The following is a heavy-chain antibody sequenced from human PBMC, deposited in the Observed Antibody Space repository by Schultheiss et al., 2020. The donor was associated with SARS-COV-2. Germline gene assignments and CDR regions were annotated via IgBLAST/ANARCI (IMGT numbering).Heavy chain of an antibody. D-gene: IGHD4-23*01. J-gene: IGHJ4*02. Sequence: GESLKISCAASGFTFDDYTMHWVRQAPGKGLEWVSTISGTSGSTYYADSVKGRFSVSRDNSMKTLYLQMNSLRAEDTAVYYCAKEMTTMVGGIDYWGQGTLVTVSS. CDR2: ISGTSGST. CDR1: GFTFDDYT. V-gene: IGHV3-23*01. CDR3: AKEMTTMVGGIDY.